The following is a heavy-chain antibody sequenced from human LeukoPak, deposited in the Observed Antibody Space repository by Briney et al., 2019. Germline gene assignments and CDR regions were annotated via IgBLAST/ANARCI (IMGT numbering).Heavy chain of an antibody. D-gene: IGHD1-26*01. Sequence: ASVKVSCKPSGYTFTSYGISWVRQAPGQGLEWMGWISAYNGNTNYAQKLQGRVTMTTDTSTCTAYMELRSLRSDDTAVYYCAGKLLSGSYSDAFDIWGQGTMVTVSS. CDR3: AGKLLSGSYSDAFDI. CDR1: GYTFTSYG. V-gene: IGHV1-18*01. J-gene: IGHJ3*02. CDR2: ISAYNGNT.